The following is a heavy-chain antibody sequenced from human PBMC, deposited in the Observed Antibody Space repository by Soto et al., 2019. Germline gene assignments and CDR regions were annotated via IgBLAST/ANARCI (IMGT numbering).Heavy chain of an antibody. Sequence: GGSLRLSCAASGFTFSSYSMNWVRQAPGKGQEWVSSISSSSSYIYYADSVKGRFTISRDNAKNSLYLQMNSLRAEDTAVYYCASSSGIAFSRAPKSYYYYYYMDVWGKGTTVTVSS. D-gene: IGHD6-13*01. CDR2: ISSSSSYI. J-gene: IGHJ6*03. CDR1: GFTFSSYS. V-gene: IGHV3-21*01. CDR3: ASSSGIAFSRAPKSYYYYYYMDV.